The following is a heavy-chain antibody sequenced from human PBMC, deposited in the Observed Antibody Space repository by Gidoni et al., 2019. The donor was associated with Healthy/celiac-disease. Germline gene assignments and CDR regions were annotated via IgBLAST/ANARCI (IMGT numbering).Heavy chain of an antibody. Sequence: EVQLVQSGAEVKKPGESLTISCKVSGYCFTSYWIGWVRQMPGKGLEWMGIIYHGDSDTRYSPSFQGQVTNSADKSISTAYLKWSNLKASDTAMYYCARHSRIAAPSGFDPWGQGTLVTVSS. CDR2: IYHGDSDT. J-gene: IGHJ5*02. D-gene: IGHD6-13*01. CDR1: GYCFTSYW. CDR3: ARHSRIAAPSGFDP. V-gene: IGHV5-51*01.